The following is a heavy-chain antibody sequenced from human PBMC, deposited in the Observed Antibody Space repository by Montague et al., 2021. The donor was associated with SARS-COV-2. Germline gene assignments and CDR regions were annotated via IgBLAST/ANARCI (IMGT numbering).Heavy chain of an antibody. V-gene: IGHV6-1*01. Sequence: CAISGDSVSTNSGTWNWVRLSPSRGLEWLGRTYYRSEWYSDYSVSVKSRISINPDTYKNQFSLQLNSVTAEDTAVYYCARAERGSCGDGNCYQYFFNYWGQGTLVTVSS. CDR3: ARAERGSCGDGNCYQYFFNY. CDR1: GDSVSTNSGT. CDR2: TYYRSEWYS. J-gene: IGHJ4*02. D-gene: IGHD2-15*01.